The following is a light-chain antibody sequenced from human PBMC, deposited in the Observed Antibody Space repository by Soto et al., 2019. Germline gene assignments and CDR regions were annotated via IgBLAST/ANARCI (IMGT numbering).Light chain of an antibody. CDR1: SSNIGAGYD. J-gene: IGLJ7*01. Sequence: QSVLTQPPSVSGAPGQRVTISCTGSSSNIGAGYDVHWYQQVPGTAPKLLIYGNSNRPSGVPDRFSGSKSGTSASLAITALQAEDEADYYCQSYDSSLSSVFGGGTQLTVL. CDR2: GNS. V-gene: IGLV1-40*01. CDR3: QSYDSSLSSV.